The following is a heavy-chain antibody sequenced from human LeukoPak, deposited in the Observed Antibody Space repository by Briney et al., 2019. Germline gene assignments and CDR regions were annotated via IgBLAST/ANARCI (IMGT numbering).Heavy chain of an antibody. CDR3: ARVPPTYDSSGFYLDY. J-gene: IGHJ4*02. V-gene: IGHV4-34*01. Sequence: SETLSLTCAVYGGSFSGYYWSWIRQPPGKGLEWIGEINHSGSTNYNPSLKSRVTISVDTSKNQFSLKLSSVTSADTAVYHCARVPPTYDSSGFYLDYWGQGTLVTVSS. CDR1: GGSFSGYY. CDR2: INHSGST. D-gene: IGHD3-22*01.